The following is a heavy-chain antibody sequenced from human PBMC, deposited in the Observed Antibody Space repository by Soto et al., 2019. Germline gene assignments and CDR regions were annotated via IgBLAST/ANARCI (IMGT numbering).Heavy chain of an antibody. Sequence: QVTLKESGPALQKPTQTLTLTCTVSGFSLSTTGLGVGWIRQPPGKALEWLSLIYWNDDKRYGPSLRNRLTVIKDSAKNQVVLTLSNVDSVDTGTYFCAHTNIALHGKIVFDIWGQGTVVTVSS. J-gene: IGHJ3*02. CDR1: GFSLSTTGLG. D-gene: IGHD4-4*01. CDR3: AHTNIALHGKIVFDI. CDR2: IYWNDDK. V-gene: IGHV2-5*09.